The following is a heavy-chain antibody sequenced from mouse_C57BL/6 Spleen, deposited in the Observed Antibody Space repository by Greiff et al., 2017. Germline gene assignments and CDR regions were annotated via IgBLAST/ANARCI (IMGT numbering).Heavy chain of an antibody. D-gene: IGHD1-1*01. V-gene: IGHV3-6*01. CDR2: ISYDGSN. CDR3: ASDRDYYGSSWFAY. CDR1: GYSITSGYY. Sequence: EVKLMESGPGLVKPSQSLSLTCSVTGYSITSGYYWNWIRQFPGNKLEWMGYISYDGSNNYNPSLKNRNSITRDTSKNQFFLKLNSLTTEDTATYCCASDRDYYGSSWFAYWGQGTLVTVSA. J-gene: IGHJ3*01.